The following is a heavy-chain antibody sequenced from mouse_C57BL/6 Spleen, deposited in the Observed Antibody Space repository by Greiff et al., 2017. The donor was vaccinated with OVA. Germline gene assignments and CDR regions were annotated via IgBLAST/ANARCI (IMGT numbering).Heavy chain of an antibody. Sequence: EVQLVESGEGLVKPGGSLKLSCAASGFTFSSYAMSWVRQTPEKRLEWVAYISSGGDYIYYADTVKGRFTISRDNARNTLYLQMSSLKSEDTAMYYCTRDGPSNPWYFDVWGTGTTVTVSS. V-gene: IGHV5-9-1*02. CDR2: ISSGGDYI. D-gene: IGHD2-3*01. CDR1: GFTFSSYA. CDR3: TRDGPSNPWYFDV. J-gene: IGHJ1*03.